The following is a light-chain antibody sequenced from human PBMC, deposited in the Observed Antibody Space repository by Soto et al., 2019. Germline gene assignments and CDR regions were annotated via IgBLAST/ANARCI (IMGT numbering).Light chain of an antibody. V-gene: IGKV1-5*03. J-gene: IGKJ4*01. CDR3: QQYITYLLT. CDR2: KAS. Sequence: DVQMTQSPSTLSASVGDRVTITCRASESISYWLAWYQQKPGKAPNLLIYKASSLESGVPSRFSGSGSGTEFTLTISSLQPDDFATYYCQQYITYLLTFGGGTKVEIK. CDR1: ESISYW.